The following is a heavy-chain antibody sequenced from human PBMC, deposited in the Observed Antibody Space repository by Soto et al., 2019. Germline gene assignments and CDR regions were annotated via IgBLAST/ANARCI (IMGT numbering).Heavy chain of an antibody. D-gene: IGHD2-15*01. V-gene: IGHV4-59*01. CDR1: GDSIRSYY. Sequence: SETLSLTCTVSGDSIRSYYWSWIRQPPGKGLEWIGYISYTGSTHHNPSLKSRVTISADTSKNQFSLKLSSVTTADTALYYCAREGVAAPYYYYGMDVWGQGSTVTVS. CDR2: ISYTGST. J-gene: IGHJ6*02. CDR3: AREGVAAPYYYYGMDV.